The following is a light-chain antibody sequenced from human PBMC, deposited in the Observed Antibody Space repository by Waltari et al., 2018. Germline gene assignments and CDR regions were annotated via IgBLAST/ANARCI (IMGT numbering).Light chain of an antibody. Sequence: EIVMTQSPATLSVYPGERATLTCRASQSVSSNLAWYQQKPGQAPRLLIYGASTRATGIPARFSGSGSGTEFTLTISSLQSEDFAVYYCQQYNNWPPSNTFGQGTKLEIK. CDR1: QSVSSN. CDR2: GAS. J-gene: IGKJ2*01. V-gene: IGKV3-15*01. CDR3: QQYNNWPPSNT.